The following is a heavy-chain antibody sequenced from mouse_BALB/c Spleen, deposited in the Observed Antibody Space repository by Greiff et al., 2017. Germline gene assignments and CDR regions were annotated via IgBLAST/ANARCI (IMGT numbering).Heavy chain of an antibody. CDR2: INPGSGGT. J-gene: IGHJ4*01. CDR3: ARGIYGNYGDYAMDY. V-gene: IGHV1-54*01. Sequence: VHLVESGAELVRPGTSVKVSCKASGYAFTNYLIEWVKQRPGQGLEWIGVINPGSGGTNYNEKFKGKATLTADKSSSTAYMQLSSLTSDDSAVYFCARGIYGNYGDYAMDYWGQGTSVTVSS. CDR1: GYAFTNYL. D-gene: IGHD2-1*01.